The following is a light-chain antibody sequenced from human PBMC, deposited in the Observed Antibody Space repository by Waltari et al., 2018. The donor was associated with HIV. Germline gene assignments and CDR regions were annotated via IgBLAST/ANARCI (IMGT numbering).Light chain of an antibody. CDR3: QQYYKTPPWT. J-gene: IGKJ1*01. CDR1: QSVLHSPNNKSH. CDR2: WAS. Sequence: DIVMTQSPDSLAVSLGERATINCQSSQSVLHSPNNKSHLAWYRQKPGQPPKLLIYWASTRESGVPDRFSGSGSGTEFTLTISSLQAEDVAIYYCQQYYKTPPWTFGQGTKVEIK. V-gene: IGKV4-1*01.